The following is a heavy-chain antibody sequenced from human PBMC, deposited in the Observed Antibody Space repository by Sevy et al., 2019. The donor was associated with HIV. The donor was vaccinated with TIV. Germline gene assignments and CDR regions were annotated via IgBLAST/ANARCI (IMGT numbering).Heavy chain of an antibody. CDR3: AKDIYSRYIGPFAFDY. J-gene: IGHJ4*02. Sequence: GGSLRLSCAASGFTFDDYAMNWVRQAPGKSLEWVSGISWNSGNIGYADSVKGRFTISRDNAKNSLYLQMNSLRAEDTALYYCAKDIYSRYIGPFAFDYWGQGTLVTVSS. CDR1: GFTFDDYA. CDR2: ISWNSGNI. V-gene: IGHV3-9*01. D-gene: IGHD4-4*01.